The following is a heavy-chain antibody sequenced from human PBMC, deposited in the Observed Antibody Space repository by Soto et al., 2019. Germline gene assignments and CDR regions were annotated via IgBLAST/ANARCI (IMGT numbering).Heavy chain of an antibody. CDR1: GYTFTGYY. CDR2: INPNSGGT. V-gene: IGHV1-2*04. D-gene: IGHD3-9*01. J-gene: IGHJ6*02. Sequence: VASVKVSCKASGYTFTGYYMHWVRQAPGQGLEWMGWINPNSGGTNYAQKFQGWVTMTRGTSISTAYMELSRLRSDDTAVYYCARAAPILTGYYLDYYYYYGMDVWGQGTTVTVSS. CDR3: ARAAPILTGYYLDYYYYYGMDV.